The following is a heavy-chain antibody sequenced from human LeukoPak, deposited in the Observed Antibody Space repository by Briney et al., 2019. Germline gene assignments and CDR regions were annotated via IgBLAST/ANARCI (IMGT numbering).Heavy chain of an antibody. J-gene: IGHJ4*02. CDR3: AREHSSSWDQFDY. D-gene: IGHD6-13*01. Sequence: ASVKVSCKVSGCTLTELSMHWVRQAPGKGLEWMGGFDPEDGETIYAQKVQGRVTMTADTSTSTSYMELRSLRSDDTAVYYCAREHSSSWDQFDYWGQGTLVTVSS. V-gene: IGHV1-24*01. CDR2: FDPEDGET. CDR1: GCTLTELS.